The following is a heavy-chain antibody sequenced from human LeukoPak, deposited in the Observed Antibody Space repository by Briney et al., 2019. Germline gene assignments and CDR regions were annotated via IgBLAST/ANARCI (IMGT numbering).Heavy chain of an antibody. CDR2: ISGSGDNT. Sequence: GGSLRLSCAASGFTFNTYAMSWVRQAPGKGLEWVSAISGSGDNTYYADSVKGRFTISRDNSKNTLYLQMNSLRAEDTAVYYCAKLTGDDFWSGYEYYFDYWGQGTLVTVSS. V-gene: IGHV3-23*01. CDR3: AKLTGDDFWSGYEYYFDY. D-gene: IGHD3-3*01. CDR1: GFTFNTYA. J-gene: IGHJ4*02.